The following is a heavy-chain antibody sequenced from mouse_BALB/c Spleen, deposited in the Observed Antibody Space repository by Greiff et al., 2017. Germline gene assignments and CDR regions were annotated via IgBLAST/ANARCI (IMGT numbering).Heavy chain of an antibody. Sequence: QVQLQQPGAELVKPGASVKLSCKASGYTFTSYWMHWVKQRPGQGLEWIGEINPSNGRTNYNEKFKSKATLTVDKSSSTAYMQLSSLTSEDSAVYYCARDGTTVVDPAWFAYWGQGTLVTVSA. CDR3: ARDGTTVVDPAWFAY. D-gene: IGHD1-1*01. CDR2: INPSNGRT. J-gene: IGHJ3*01. V-gene: IGHV1S81*02. CDR1: GYTFTSYW.